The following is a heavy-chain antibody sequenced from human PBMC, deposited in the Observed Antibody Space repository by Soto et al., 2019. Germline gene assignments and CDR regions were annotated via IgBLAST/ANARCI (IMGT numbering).Heavy chain of an antibody. CDR1: GFTFNRHL. CDR3: ARDLAITFGGVIVISDAFDI. CDR2: ISYDGSNI. D-gene: IGHD3-16*02. V-gene: IGHV3-30*12. J-gene: IGHJ3*02. Sequence: GGALRLSCAASGFTFNRHLMHWVRQAPGKGLEWVAVISYDGSNIYYADSVKGRFTISRDNAKNSLYLQMNSLRAEDTAVYYCARDLAITFGGVIVISDAFDIWGQGTMVTVSS.